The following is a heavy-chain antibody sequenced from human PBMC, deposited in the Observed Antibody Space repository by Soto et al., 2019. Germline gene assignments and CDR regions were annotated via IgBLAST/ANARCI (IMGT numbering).Heavy chain of an antibody. CDR1: VVRSDGDA. D-gene: IGHD3-22*01. CDR3: AKDSSADSNPSQLDS. CDR2: ISWNSGII. J-gene: IGHJ5*01. V-gene: IGHV3-9*02. Sequence: PGGSVRIGFAVAVVRSDGDAMVWRRQAQGKGLEWVSGISWNSGIIGYADSVKGRFTISRDNAENSLYLHMNSLRVEDTALYYYAKDSSADSNPSQLDS.